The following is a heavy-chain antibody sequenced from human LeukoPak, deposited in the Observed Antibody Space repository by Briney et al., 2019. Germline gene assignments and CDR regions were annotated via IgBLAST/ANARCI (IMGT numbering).Heavy chain of an antibody. Sequence: GGSLRLSCAASGFTFSNYWMSWVRQAPGKGLEWVANIKQDGSEKYYVDSVKGRFTISRDNSKNSQYLQMNSLRIEDTALYFCAKGRGLIGGAFDIWGQGTMVTVSS. CDR1: GFTFSNYW. D-gene: IGHD3-22*01. CDR2: IKQDGSEK. J-gene: IGHJ3*02. CDR3: AKGRGLIGGAFDI. V-gene: IGHV3-7*03.